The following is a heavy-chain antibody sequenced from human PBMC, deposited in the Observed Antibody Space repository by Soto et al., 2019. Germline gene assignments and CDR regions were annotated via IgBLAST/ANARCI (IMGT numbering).Heavy chain of an antibody. V-gene: IGHV4-34*01. CDR2: INHSGST. D-gene: IGHD2-2*01. CDR1: GGSFSGYY. Sequence: SETLSLTCAVYGGSFSGYYWSWIRQPPGKGLEWIGEINHSGSTNYNPSLKSRVTISVDTSKNQFSLKLSSVTAADTAVYYCARATLSVVVPAARGEYFDYWGQGTLVTVSS. CDR3: ARATLSVVVPAARGEYFDY. J-gene: IGHJ4*02.